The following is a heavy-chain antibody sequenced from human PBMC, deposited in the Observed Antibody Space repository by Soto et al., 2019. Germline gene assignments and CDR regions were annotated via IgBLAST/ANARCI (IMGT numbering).Heavy chain of an antibody. J-gene: IGHJ3*01. CDR2: LYDLDGS. Sequence: DVQLVESGGGLIQPGESLRLSCAAFGFTISGKKYVAWVRQAPGKVLEWVSALYDLDGSFYAASVKGRFTTSSDSSKTTVYLQMNDLRPDDPAVYYCATWHEREHAYDVWGKGPTVTVSS. V-gene: IGHV3-53*01. D-gene: IGHD1-1*01. CDR1: GFTISGKKY. CDR3: ATWHEREHAYDV.